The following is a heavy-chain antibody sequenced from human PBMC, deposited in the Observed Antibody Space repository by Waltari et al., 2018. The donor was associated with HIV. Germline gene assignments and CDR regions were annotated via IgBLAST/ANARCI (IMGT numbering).Heavy chain of an antibody. D-gene: IGHD3-3*01. CDR2: IVEHGGIT. J-gene: IGHJ4*02. CDR1: GCTFSAYW. Sequence: EVQLVESGGGLVQPGGSLELSCAASGCTFSAYWMHWGRQAPGKGLVWVSRIVEHGGITNYADSVERRFTISRDNAKNTLYLQMNSLRVEDTATYYCARDLSGYSDYWGQGTLVTVSS. V-gene: IGHV3-74*01. CDR3: ARDLSGYSDY.